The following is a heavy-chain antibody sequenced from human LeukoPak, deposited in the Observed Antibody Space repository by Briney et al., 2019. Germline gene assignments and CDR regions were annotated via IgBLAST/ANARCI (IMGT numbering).Heavy chain of an antibody. CDR1: GFPFIEYS. CDR2: IGIDSGNT. CDR3: ARDHNSAFDN. D-gene: IGHD1-1*01. Sequence: GGSLRLSCTASGFPFIEYSMNWVRQAPGKGLEWISYIGIDSGNTKYADSVRGRFTISADKAKNSLYLQMNSLRVEDTAVYYCARDHNSAFDNWGQGTLVSVAS. V-gene: IGHV3-48*01. J-gene: IGHJ4*02.